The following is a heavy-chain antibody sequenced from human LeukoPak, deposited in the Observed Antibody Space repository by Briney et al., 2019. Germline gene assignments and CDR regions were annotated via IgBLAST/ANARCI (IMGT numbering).Heavy chain of an antibody. CDR3: ARDRHYDASTVFDP. Sequence: GASVKVPCKASGYTFINYGISWVRQAPGQGLEWMGWISANSGNTKFAQKVQGGITMTTDTSTSTAYMELRSLRSDDTAIYYCARDRHYDASTVFDPWGQGTLVTVSS. D-gene: IGHD3-3*01. CDR2: ISANSGNT. V-gene: IGHV1-18*01. CDR1: GYTFINYG. J-gene: IGHJ5*02.